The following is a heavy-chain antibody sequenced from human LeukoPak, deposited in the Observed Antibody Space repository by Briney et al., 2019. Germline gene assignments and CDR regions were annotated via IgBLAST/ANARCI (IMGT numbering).Heavy chain of an antibody. J-gene: IGHJ5*02. D-gene: IGHD3-9*01. CDR2: IIPIFGTA. Sequence: SVKVSCKASGGTFSSYAISWVRQAPGQGLEWMGRIIPIFGTANYAQKFQGRDTITTDESTSTAYLELSSLRSADTAVYYCAGEGDILTGYSPWGQGTLVTVSS. CDR3: AGEGDILTGYSP. V-gene: IGHV1-69*05. CDR1: GGTFSSYA.